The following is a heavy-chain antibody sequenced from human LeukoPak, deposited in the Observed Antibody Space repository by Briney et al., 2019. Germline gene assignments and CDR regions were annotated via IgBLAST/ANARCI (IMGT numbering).Heavy chain of an antibody. J-gene: IGHJ4*02. CDR1: GSTFGDYG. CDR2: LTYDGTNE. D-gene: IGHD3-10*01. CDR3: AKGYFGSGSPDYFDY. V-gene: IGHV3-30*18. Sequence: PGRSLRLSCAASGSTFGDYGMHWVRQAPGKGLEWLTLLTYDGTNEYYADSVKGRFAISRDNSKNTLFLQMNSLRPEDTAVYYCAKGYFGSGSPDYFDYWGQGTLVTVSS.